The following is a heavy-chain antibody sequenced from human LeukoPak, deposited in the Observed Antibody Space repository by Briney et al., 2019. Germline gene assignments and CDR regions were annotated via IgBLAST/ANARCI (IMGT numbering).Heavy chain of an antibody. CDR3: ASLYTAS. Sequence: GGSLRLSCAASGFIFSSYWMSWVRQAPGKGLEWVANIKQDGSEKYYVDSVKGRFTISRDNAKNSLYLQMNSLRAEDTAVYYCASLYTASWGQGTLVTVSS. CDR1: GFIFSSYW. V-gene: IGHV3-7*01. D-gene: IGHD5-18*01. J-gene: IGHJ5*02. CDR2: IKQDGSEK.